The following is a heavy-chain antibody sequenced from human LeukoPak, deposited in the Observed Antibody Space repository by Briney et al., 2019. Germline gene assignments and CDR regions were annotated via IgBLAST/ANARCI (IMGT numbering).Heavy chain of an antibody. D-gene: IGHD3-10*01. CDR3: ARVRELKGVYFDY. CDR1: GGSISSYY. J-gene: IGHJ4*02. CDR2: IYYSGST. Sequence: SETLSLTCTVSGGSISSYYWSWIRQHPGKGLEWIGYIYYSGSTYYNPSLKSLVTISVDTSKNQFFLKLSSVIAADTAAYYCARVRELKGVYFDYWGQGTLVTVSS. V-gene: IGHV4-31*01.